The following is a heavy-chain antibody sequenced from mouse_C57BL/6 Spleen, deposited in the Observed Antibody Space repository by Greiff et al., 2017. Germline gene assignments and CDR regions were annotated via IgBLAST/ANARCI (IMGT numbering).Heavy chain of an antibody. CDR2: IRLKSDNYAT. J-gene: IGHJ2*01. CDR3: TDYYGSSC. Sequence: EVKLMESGGGLVQPGGSMKLSCVASGFTFSNYWMNWVRQSPEKGLEWVAQIRLKSDNYATHYAESVKGRFTISRDDSKSSVYLQMNNLRAEDTGIYYCTDYYGSSCWGQGTTLTVSS. V-gene: IGHV6-3*01. D-gene: IGHD1-1*01. CDR1: GFTFSNYW.